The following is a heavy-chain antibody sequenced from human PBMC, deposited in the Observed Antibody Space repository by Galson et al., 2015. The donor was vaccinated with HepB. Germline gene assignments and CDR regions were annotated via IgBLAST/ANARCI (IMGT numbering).Heavy chain of an antibody. D-gene: IGHD3-16*01. CDR1: GFTFSSYA. CDR3: ARMITMYYYYMDV. CDR2: ISSNGGST. J-gene: IGHJ6*03. V-gene: IGHV3-64*01. Sequence: SLRLSCAASGFTFSSYAMHWVRQAPGKGLEYVSAISSNGGSTYYANSVKGRFTISRDNSKNTLYLQMGSLRAEDMAVYYCARMITMYYYYMDVWGKGTTVTVSS.